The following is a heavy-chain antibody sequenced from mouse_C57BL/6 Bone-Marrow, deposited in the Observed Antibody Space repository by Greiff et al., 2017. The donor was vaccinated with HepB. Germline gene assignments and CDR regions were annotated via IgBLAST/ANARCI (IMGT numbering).Heavy chain of an antibody. CDR1: GYTFTDYY. Sequence: EVQLQQSGPVLVKPGASVKMSCKASGYTFTDYYMNWVKQSHGKSLEWIGVINPYNGGTSYNQKFKGKATLTVDKSSSTAYMELNSLTSEDSAVYYCARSSNPHCFDYWGQGTTLTVSS. CDR2: INPYNGGT. V-gene: IGHV1-19*01. J-gene: IGHJ2*01. CDR3: ARSSNPHCFDY. D-gene: IGHD2-5*01.